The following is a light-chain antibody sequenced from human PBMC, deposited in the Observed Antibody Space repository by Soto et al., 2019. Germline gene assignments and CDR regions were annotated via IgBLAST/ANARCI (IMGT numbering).Light chain of an antibody. V-gene: IGKV1-5*01. CDR2: DAS. CDR3: QQYSRDST. J-gene: IGKJ1*01. Sequence: DIQVTQSPSTLSASVGDRVTITCRASQSISRWLAWYQQKPGRAPKLLICDASSLESGVPSRFSGSGSGTEFTLTISSLHPDDFASYYCQQYSRDSTFGQGTKVEI. CDR1: QSISRW.